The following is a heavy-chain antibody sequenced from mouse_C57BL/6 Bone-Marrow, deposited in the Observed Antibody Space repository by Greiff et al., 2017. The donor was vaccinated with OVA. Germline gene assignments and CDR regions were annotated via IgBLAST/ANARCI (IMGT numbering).Heavy chain of an antibody. V-gene: IGHV1-52*01. CDR1: GYTFTSYW. CDR2: IDPSDSET. D-gene: IGHD2-4*01. Sequence: VQLQQPGAELVRPGSSVKLSCKASGYTFTSYWMHWVKQRPIQGLEWIGNIDPSDSETHYNQKFKDKATLTVDKSSSTAYMQLSSLTSEDSAVYYCARRDYDAWFAYWGQGTLVTVSA. CDR3: ARRDYDAWFAY. J-gene: IGHJ3*01.